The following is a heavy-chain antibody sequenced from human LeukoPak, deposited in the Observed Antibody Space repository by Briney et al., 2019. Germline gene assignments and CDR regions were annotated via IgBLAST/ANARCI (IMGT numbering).Heavy chain of an antibody. CDR2: ISGSGSST. Sequence: AGGSLRLSCAASGFTFSSYAMSWVRQAPGKGLEWVSAISGSGSSTYYTDSVKGRFTIPRDISKNTVYLQMNSLRAEDTAVYYCAKGGLNWFDPWGQGTLVTVSS. CDR1: GFTFSSYA. CDR3: AKGGLNWFDP. D-gene: IGHD3-10*01. V-gene: IGHV3-23*01. J-gene: IGHJ5*02.